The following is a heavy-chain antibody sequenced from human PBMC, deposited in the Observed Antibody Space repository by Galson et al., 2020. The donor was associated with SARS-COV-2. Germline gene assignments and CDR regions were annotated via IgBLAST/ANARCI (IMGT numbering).Heavy chain of an antibody. J-gene: IGHJ4*02. CDR2: MNPNSGNT. D-gene: IGHD6-13*01. CDR3: ARGLDPEGIAAQ. Sequence: ASVKVSCKASGYTFTSYDINWVRQATGQGLEWMGWMNPNSGNTGYAQKFQGRVTMTRNTSISTAYMELSSLRSEDTAVYYCARGLDPEGIAAQWGQGTLVTVSS. V-gene: IGHV1-8*01. CDR1: GYTFTSYD.